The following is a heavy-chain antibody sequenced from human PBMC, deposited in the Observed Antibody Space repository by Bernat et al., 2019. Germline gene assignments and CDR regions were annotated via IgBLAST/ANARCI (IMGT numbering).Heavy chain of an antibody. CDR3: ASTGGGYCSGGSCYGWDWFDP. Sequence: QVQLQQWGAGLLKPSETLSLTCAVYGGSFIGYYWSWIRQPPGKGLEWIGEINHSGSTNYNPSLKSRVTISVDTSKNQFSLKLSSVTAADTAVYYCASTGGGYCSGGSCYGWDWFDPWGQGTLVTVSS. D-gene: IGHD2-15*01. CDR1: GGSFIGYY. V-gene: IGHV4-34*01. J-gene: IGHJ5*02. CDR2: INHSGST.